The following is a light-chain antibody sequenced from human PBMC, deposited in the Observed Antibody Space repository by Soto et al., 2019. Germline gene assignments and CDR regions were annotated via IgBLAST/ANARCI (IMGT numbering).Light chain of an antibody. V-gene: IGKV1-39*01. CDR3: QQSYSPIT. Sequence: DIQKTQSPSTLSASVGDRVTITCQASQDISNYLNWYQQKPGKAPKLLIYAASSLQSGVPSRFSGSGSGTDFTLTISSLQPEDFATYYCQQSYSPITFGQGTRLAIK. J-gene: IGKJ5*01. CDR2: AAS. CDR1: QDISNY.